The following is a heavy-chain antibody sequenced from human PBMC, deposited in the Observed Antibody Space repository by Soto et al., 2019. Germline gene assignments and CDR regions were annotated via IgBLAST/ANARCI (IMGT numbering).Heavy chain of an antibody. Sequence: GGSLRLSCAASGFTFSSYAMSWVRQSPGKGLEWVSAISGSGGSTYYADSVKGRFTISRDNSKNTLYLQMNSLRAEDTAVYYCAKDIYSSGNNWFDPWGQGTLVTVSS. V-gene: IGHV3-23*01. CDR1: GFTFSSYA. D-gene: IGHD6-19*01. J-gene: IGHJ5*02. CDR2: ISGSGGST. CDR3: AKDIYSSGNNWFDP.